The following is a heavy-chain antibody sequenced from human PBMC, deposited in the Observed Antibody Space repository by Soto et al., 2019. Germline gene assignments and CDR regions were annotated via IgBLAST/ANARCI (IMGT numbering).Heavy chain of an antibody. CDR3: ARDRIAAAGTGHGYYYYYYGMDV. Sequence: SETLSLTCTGSGGSISSYYWSWIRQPPGKGLEWIGYIYYSGSTNYNPSLKSRVTISVETSKNQFSLKLSSVTAADTAVYYCARDRIAAAGTGHGYYYYYYGMDVWGKGTTFTISS. V-gene: IGHV4-59*01. CDR1: GGSISSYY. D-gene: IGHD6-13*01. CDR2: IYYSGST. J-gene: IGHJ6*04.